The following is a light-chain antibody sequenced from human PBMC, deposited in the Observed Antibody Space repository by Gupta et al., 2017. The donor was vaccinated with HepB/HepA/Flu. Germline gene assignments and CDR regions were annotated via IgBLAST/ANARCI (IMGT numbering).Light chain of an antibody. CDR3: SAWDSSLNVWV. CDR2: RTN. V-gene: IGLV10-54*04. J-gene: IGLJ2*01. Sequence: QAGLTQPPSVSKGLRQTATLTCPGNSNNVGNQGAAWLQQHQGHPPKLLSYRTNNRPSGISERFSASRSGNTASLTIAGLQPEDEADYYCSAWDSSLNVWVFGGGTKVTVL. CDR1: SNNVGNQG.